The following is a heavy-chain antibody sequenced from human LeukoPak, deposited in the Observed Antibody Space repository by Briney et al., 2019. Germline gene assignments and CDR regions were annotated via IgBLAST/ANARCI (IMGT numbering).Heavy chain of an antibody. CDR2: ISSSSSTM. Sequence: GGSLRLSCAASGFTFSSYSMNWVRQAPGKGLEWVSYISSSSSTMYYAASVKGRFSISRDNAQNSLYLQMNGLRAEDTAVYYCVRDHHRRLYDSQARDTFDIWGQGTMVTVSS. CDR3: VRDHHRRLYDSQARDTFDI. V-gene: IGHV3-48*01. CDR1: GFTFSSYS. D-gene: IGHD3-22*01. J-gene: IGHJ3*02.